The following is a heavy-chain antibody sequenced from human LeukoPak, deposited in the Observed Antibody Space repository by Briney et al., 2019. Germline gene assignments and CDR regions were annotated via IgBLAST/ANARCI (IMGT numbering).Heavy chain of an antibody. CDR1: EFTFSSYG. CDR2: IWYDGSNK. J-gene: IGHJ4*02. Sequence: GGSLRLSCATSEFTFSSYGMNWVRQAPGKGLEWVAVIWYDGSNKYYADSVKGRFTISRDNSKNTLYLQMNSLRAEDTAVYYCARDESSGYLHFDYWGQGTLVTVSS. D-gene: IGHD3-22*01. V-gene: IGHV3-33*01. CDR3: ARDESSGYLHFDY.